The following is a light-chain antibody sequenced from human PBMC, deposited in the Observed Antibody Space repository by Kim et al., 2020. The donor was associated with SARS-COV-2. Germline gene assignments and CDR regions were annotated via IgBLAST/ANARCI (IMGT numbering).Light chain of an antibody. Sequence: SQGERATLSCRASQGVTSQLAWYQQRPGQAPRLLIYGASTRATGIPARFSGSGSGTEFIFTISSLQSEDFAAYYCQQYNNWPWTFGQGTKVDIK. J-gene: IGKJ1*01. CDR1: QGVTSQ. CDR2: GAS. CDR3: QQYNNWPWT. V-gene: IGKV3-15*01.